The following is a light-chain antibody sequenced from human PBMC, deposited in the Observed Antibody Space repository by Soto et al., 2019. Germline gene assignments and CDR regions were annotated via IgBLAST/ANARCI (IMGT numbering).Light chain of an antibody. Sequence: DIPMTQSPSSLSASVGDRVTIACRASQNITNFLNWYQHNPGKAPNLLIFAASHLQSGVSSRFSGSGSGTDFTLTISNLHPEDFATFYCQESATTRWAFGQGTKVEIK. CDR3: QESATTRWA. J-gene: IGKJ1*01. CDR1: QNITNF. CDR2: AAS. V-gene: IGKV1-39*01.